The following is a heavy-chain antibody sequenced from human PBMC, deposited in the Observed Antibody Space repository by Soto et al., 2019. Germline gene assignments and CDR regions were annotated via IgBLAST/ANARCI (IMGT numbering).Heavy chain of an antibody. J-gene: IGHJ4*02. Sequence: EVQLVESGGGLVQPGRSLRLSCAASGFTFDDYAMHWVRQAPGKGLEWVSGISWNSGSIGYADSVKGRFTISRDNAKNSLYLQLTSLSGEDAALYYCEKDACRRPGCYANVFDSWGQGTLVTVSS. CDR3: EKDACRRPGCYANVFDS. CDR1: GFTFDDYA. V-gene: IGHV3-9*01. CDR2: ISWNSGSI. D-gene: IGHD2-2*01.